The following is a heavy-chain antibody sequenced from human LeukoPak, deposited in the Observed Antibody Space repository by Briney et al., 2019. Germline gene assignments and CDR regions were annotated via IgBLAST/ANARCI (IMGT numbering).Heavy chain of an antibody. D-gene: IGHD3-22*01. V-gene: IGHV3-30-3*01. CDR1: GNYL. CDR3: ARGPLLDSSGYPIDY. J-gene: IGHJ4*02. Sequence: GGSLRLSCAASGNYLMHWVRQAPGKGLEWVAVISYDGSNKYYADSVKGRFTISRDNSKNTLYLQMNSLRAEDTAVYYCARGPLLDSSGYPIDYWGQGTLVTVSS. CDR2: ISYDGSNK.